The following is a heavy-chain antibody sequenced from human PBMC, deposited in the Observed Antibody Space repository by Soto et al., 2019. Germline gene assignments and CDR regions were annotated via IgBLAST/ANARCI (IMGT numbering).Heavy chain of an antibody. CDR2: ISRSHSAI. J-gene: IGHJ4*02. D-gene: IGHD5-12*01. CDR3: ATEGPNGYIPYYLET. Sequence: PGGSLRLSCLASGFSLSNSGMFWVRQAPGKGLEWISYISRSHSAIYYADSVKGRFTMSRDNAKNSIFLQMNSLTDEDGAVYYCATEGPNGYIPYYLETWGQGVPVTVSS. V-gene: IGHV3-48*02. CDR1: GFSLSNSG.